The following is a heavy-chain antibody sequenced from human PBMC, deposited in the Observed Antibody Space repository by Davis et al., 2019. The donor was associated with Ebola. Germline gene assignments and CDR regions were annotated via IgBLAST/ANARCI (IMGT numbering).Heavy chain of an antibody. D-gene: IGHD3-10*01. CDR3: ARDLRVTMVRGVIIEAFGMDV. CDR1: GFTFSSYS. J-gene: IGHJ6*02. V-gene: IGHV3-21*01. Sequence: PGGSLRLSCAASGFTFSSYSMNWVRQAPGKGLEWVSSISSSSSYIYNADSVKGRFTISRDNAKNSLYLQMNSLRAEDTAVYYCARDLRVTMVRGVIIEAFGMDVWGQGTTVTVSS. CDR2: ISSSSSYI.